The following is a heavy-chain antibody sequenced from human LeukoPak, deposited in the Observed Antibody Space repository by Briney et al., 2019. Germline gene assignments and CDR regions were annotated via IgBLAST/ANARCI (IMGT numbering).Heavy chain of an antibody. CDR3: ARARDTYYDIGDY. CDR1: GFTFSDYY. Sequence: GGSLRLSCAAPGFTFSDYYMSWIRQAPGKGLEWVSYISSSGSTIYYADSVKGRFTISRDNAKNSLYLQMNSLRAEDTAVYYCARARDTYYDIGDYWGQGTLVTVSS. CDR2: ISSSGSTI. J-gene: IGHJ4*02. V-gene: IGHV3-11*01. D-gene: IGHD3-9*01.